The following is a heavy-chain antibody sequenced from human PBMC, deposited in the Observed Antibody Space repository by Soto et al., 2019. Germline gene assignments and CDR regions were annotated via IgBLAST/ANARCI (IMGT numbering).Heavy chain of an antibody. CDR2: IYWDDDK. V-gene: IGHV2-5*02. D-gene: IGHD2-15*01. CDR3: AHSICSGGSCYLNWFDP. CDR1: GFSLSTSGVG. J-gene: IGHJ5*02. Sequence: SGPTLVNPTQTLTLTCTFSGFSLSTSGVGVGWIRQPPGKALEWLALIYWDDDKRYSPSLKSRLTITKDTSKNQVVLTMTNMDPVDTATYYCAHSICSGGSCYLNWFDPWGQGTLVTVSS.